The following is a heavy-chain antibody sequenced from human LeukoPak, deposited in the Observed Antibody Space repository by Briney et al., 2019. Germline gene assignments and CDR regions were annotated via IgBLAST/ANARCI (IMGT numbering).Heavy chain of an antibody. CDR1: GGSISSGGYS. V-gene: IGHV4-30-2*01. CDR3: ARGGYQMLVGWFDP. Sequence: SQTLSLTCAVSGGSISSGGYSWSWIRQPPGKGLEWIGYIYHSGSTYYNPSLKSRVTISVDRSKNQFSLKLSSVTAGDTAVYYCARGGYQMLVGWFDPWGQGTLVTVSS. D-gene: IGHD2-2*01. CDR2: IYHSGST. J-gene: IGHJ5*02.